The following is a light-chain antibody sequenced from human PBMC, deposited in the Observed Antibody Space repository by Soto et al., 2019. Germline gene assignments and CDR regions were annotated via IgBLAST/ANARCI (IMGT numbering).Light chain of an antibody. Sequence: EIVLTQSPGTLSLSPGERATLSCRASQSVSSYLAWYQQKPGQAPSLLIYGAFSRATGIPDRFSGSGSGTDFTLTISRLEPEDFAVYYCQQYGSSRTFGQGTKVDNK. CDR2: GAF. CDR1: QSVSSY. CDR3: QQYGSSRT. J-gene: IGKJ1*01. V-gene: IGKV3-20*01.